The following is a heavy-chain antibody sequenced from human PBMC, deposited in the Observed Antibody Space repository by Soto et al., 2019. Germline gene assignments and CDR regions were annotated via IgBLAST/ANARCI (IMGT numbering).Heavy chain of an antibody. CDR3: ARISRVGGYYYGMDV. Sequence: PXGSLRLSCAAAGFTFSSYEMNWVRQAPGKGLEWVSYISSSGSSIYYADSVRGRFTIFRDNAENSLYLQMNSLRAEDTALYYCARISRVGGYYYGMDVWGQETTVTVS. D-gene: IGHD2-15*01. V-gene: IGHV3-48*03. CDR1: GFTFSSYE. CDR2: ISSSGSSI. J-gene: IGHJ6*02.